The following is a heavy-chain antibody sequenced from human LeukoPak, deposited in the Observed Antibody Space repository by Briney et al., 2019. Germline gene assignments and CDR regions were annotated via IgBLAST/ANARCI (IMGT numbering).Heavy chain of an antibody. Sequence: PGGSLRLSCTASGFTFSTYWMSWVRQAPGKGLEWVANIKQDGSGKYYVDSVKGRFTISRDNAKNSLYLQMDSLRAEDTAVYYCARLSGYTHGRYGAYWGQGTLVTVSS. CDR1: GFTFSTYW. CDR3: ARLSGYTHGRYGAY. V-gene: IGHV3-7*04. CDR2: IKQDGSGK. D-gene: IGHD5-18*01. J-gene: IGHJ4*02.